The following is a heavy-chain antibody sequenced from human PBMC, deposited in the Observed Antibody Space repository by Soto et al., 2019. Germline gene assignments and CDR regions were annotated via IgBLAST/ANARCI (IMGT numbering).Heavy chain of an antibody. D-gene: IGHD1-26*01. J-gene: IGHJ6*02. CDR3: ARISFLCGSYEVYYDGMDV. V-gene: IGHV3-7*05. CDR2: IKQDGSEK. Sequence: PGGSLRLSCAASGFTFSSYWMSWVRQAPGKGLEWVANIKQDGSEKYYVDSVKGRFTISRDNAKNSLYLQMNSLRAEDTAVYYCARISFLCGSYEVYYDGMDVWGQGTTVTVSS. CDR1: GFTFSSYW.